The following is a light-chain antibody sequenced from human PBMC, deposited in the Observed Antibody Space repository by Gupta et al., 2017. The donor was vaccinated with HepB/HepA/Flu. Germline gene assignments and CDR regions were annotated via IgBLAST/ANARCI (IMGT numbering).Light chain of an antibody. Sequence: EIVFTLSPGTLSLSPGLRTTLSCRVSQSVSSSYLAWHQQKPGQTPRLLIYGASSRATAILDRFSGSGSETDFTLTIGGLETEDFAVYYCPQYGSSPTFGQGTKVEIK. V-gene: IGKV3-20*01. J-gene: IGKJ1*01. CDR3: PQYGSSPT. CDR2: GAS. CDR1: QSVSSSY.